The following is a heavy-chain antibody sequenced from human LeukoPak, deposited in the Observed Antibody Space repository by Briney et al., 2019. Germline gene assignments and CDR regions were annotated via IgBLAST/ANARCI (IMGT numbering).Heavy chain of an antibody. J-gene: IGHJ4*02. CDR2: IYNSGNT. Sequence: SETLSLTCTVSGGSMSSTNYYWGWIRQPPGKGLEWIGSIYNSGNTYYNPSLKSRVTVSVDTSKNQFSLKMSSVTAADTAVYYCARGISGRPPRYFDYWGQGTLVTVSS. D-gene: IGHD1-26*01. V-gene: IGHV4-39*07. CDR1: GGSMSSTNYY. CDR3: ARGISGRPPRYFDY.